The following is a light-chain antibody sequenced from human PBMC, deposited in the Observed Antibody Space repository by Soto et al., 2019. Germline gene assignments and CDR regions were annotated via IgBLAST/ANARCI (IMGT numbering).Light chain of an antibody. J-gene: IGKJ5*01. CDR1: QRMNSY. CDR3: QQLNDYPIT. V-gene: IGKV1-9*01. CDR2: AAS. Sequence: IQLTQSPSSLSASVGDRVTITCRASQRMNSYLAWYQQRPGRAPRLLVYAASTLQSGVPSRFSGSGSGTDFTLTISSLQPEDFATYYCQQLNDYPITFGQGTRLEIK.